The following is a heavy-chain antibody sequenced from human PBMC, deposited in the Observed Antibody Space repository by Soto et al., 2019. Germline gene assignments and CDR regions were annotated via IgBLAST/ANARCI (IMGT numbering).Heavy chain of an antibody. CDR1: GGTISSSSYC. Sequence: PSETLSLTCTVSGGTISSSSYCWGRNSKPPGKGLEWIGSIYYSGSTYYNPSLKSRVTISVDTSKNQFSLKLSSVTAADTAVYYCARTALRMIYCFDPWGHGTLVTVSS. J-gene: IGHJ5*02. CDR3: ARTALRMIYCFDP. CDR2: IYYSGST. D-gene: IGHD3-22*01. V-gene: IGHV4-39*01.